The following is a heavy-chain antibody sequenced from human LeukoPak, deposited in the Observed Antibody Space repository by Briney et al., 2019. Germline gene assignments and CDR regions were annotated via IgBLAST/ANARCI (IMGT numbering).Heavy chain of an antibody. J-gene: IGHJ4*02. CDR2: INHSGST. CDR3: ARGGRGYSYGIPYFDY. D-gene: IGHD5-18*01. Sequence: SETLSLTCAVYGGSFSGYYWSWIRQPPGKGLEWIGEINHSGSTNYNPFLKSRVTISVDTSKNQFSLKLSSVTAADTAVYYCARGGRGYSYGIPYFDYWGQGTLVTVSS. V-gene: IGHV4-34*01. CDR1: GGSFSGYY.